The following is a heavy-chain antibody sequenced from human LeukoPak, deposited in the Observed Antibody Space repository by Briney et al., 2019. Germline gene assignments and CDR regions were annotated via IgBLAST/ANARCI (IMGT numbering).Heavy chain of an antibody. CDR2: IKSKTDGGTT. Sequence: GGSLRLSCAASGFTFSNAWMSWVRQAPGKGLEWVGRIKSKTDGGTTDYAAPVKGRFTISRDDSKNTLYLQMNSLKTGDTAVYYCTTDNFRLNYYDSSGHHRGYWGQGTLVTVSS. V-gene: IGHV3-15*01. CDR1: GFTFSNAW. J-gene: IGHJ4*02. D-gene: IGHD3-22*01. CDR3: TTDNFRLNYYDSSGHHRGY.